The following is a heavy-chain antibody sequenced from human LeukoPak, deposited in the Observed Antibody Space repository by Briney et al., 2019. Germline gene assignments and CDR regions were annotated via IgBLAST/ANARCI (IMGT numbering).Heavy chain of an antibody. J-gene: IGHJ4*02. D-gene: IGHD3-22*01. CDR2: IKQDGSEK. V-gene: IGHV3-7*01. Sequence: PGGSLRLSCLTSGFTFSNHAMNWVRQAPGKGLEWVANIKQDGSEKYYVDSVKGRFTISRDNANNSLYLQMNSLRVDDTAVYYRAREAKWLLRDYWGQGTRVTVSS. CDR3: AREAKWLLRDY. CDR1: GFTFSNHA.